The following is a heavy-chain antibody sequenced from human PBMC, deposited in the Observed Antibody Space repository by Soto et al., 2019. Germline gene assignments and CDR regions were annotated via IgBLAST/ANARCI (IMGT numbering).Heavy chain of an antibody. J-gene: IGHJ5*02. CDR1: GYTLTDHG. V-gene: IGHV1-18*04. CDR3: ARDWTSPPCVSSSCPRGGSFDP. Sequence: QVQLVQSGPEVKKPGASVKVSCKASGYTLTDHGISWVRQAPGQGLEWMGWINPYHANTRYGEKVQGRVTMTTDTTCTVYMELTGLTSDDTAVYYCARDWTSPPCVSSSCPRGGSFDPWGQGTLVTVSS. D-gene: IGHD2-15*01. CDR2: INPYHANT.